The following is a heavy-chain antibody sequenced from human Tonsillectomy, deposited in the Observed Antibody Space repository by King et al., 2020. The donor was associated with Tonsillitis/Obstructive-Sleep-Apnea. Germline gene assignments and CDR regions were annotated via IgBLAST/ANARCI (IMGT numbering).Heavy chain of an antibody. CDR1: GGSFSGYY. CDR2: INHSGST. V-gene: IGHV4-34*01. D-gene: IGHD6-13*01. CDR3: NVYSSSWYGNYFDY. J-gene: IGHJ4*02. Sequence: VQLQQWGAGLLKPSEPLSLTCAVYGGSFSGYYWSWIRQPPGKGLEWIGEINHSGSTNYNPSLKSRVTISVDTSKNQFSLKLSSVTAADTAVYYCNVYSSSWYGNYFDYWGQGTLVTVSS.